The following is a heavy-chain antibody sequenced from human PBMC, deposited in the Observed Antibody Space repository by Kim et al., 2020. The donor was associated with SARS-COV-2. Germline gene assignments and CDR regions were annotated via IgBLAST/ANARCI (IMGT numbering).Heavy chain of an antibody. D-gene: IGHD1-1*01. CDR1: GGSISRGY. CDR3: ARHKDGTDGFEI. V-gene: IGHV4-59*08. CDR2: VHYSGNT. Sequence: SETLSLTCTVSGGSISRGYWSWIRQPPGKGLEWIGYVHYSGNTNYNPSLKSRVTISVDTSKSQFSLKLSSVTAADTAIYFCARHKDGTDGFEIWGQGTMVAVSS. J-gene: IGHJ3*02.